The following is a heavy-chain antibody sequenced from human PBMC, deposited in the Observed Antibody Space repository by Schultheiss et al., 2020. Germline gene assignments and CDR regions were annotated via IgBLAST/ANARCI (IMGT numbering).Heavy chain of an antibody. V-gene: IGHV3-23*01. CDR2: ISGSGDST. J-gene: IGHJ3*01. D-gene: IGHD4-11*01. Sequence: GGSLRLSCAASGFTFSSYAMSWVRQAPGKGLEWVSAISGSGDSTYYADSVKGRFTISRDNSKYTLYLQMNSLRAEDAAIYYCAKDFAYSNFPLDAFDLWGQGTMVTVSS. CDR1: GFTFSSYA. CDR3: AKDFAYSNFPLDAFDL.